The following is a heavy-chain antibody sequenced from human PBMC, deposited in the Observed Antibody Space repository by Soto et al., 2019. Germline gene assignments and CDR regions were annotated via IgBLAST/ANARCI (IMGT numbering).Heavy chain of an antibody. CDR2: MNPNSGNT. CDR3: ARRGYSSSWYYYYYYGMDV. V-gene: IGHV1-8*01. CDR1: GYTFTSYD. Sequence: QVQLVQSGAEVKKPGASVKVSCKASGYTFTSYDINWVRQATGQGLAWMGWMNPNSGNTGYAQQFQGRVTMTRNTSISTAYMELSSLRSEDTAVYYCARRGYSSSWYYYYYYGMDVWGQGTTVTVSS. D-gene: IGHD6-13*01. J-gene: IGHJ6*02.